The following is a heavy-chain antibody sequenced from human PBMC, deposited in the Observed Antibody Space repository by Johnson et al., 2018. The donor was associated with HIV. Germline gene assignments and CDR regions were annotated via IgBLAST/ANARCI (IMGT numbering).Heavy chain of an antibody. CDR1: GFTLSTYG. D-gene: IGHD6-13*01. V-gene: IGHV3-20*04. CDR3: ARDWAAVGRVGGMDALDI. J-gene: IGHJ3*02. Sequence: VQLVESGGGVVQPGRSLRLSCVASGFTLSTYGMHWVRQAPGKGLEWVSGINWNGGSTGYADSVKGRFTISRDNAKNSLYLQMNSLRAEDTALDYCARDWAAVGRVGGMDALDIWGQGTMVTVSS. CDR2: INWNGGST.